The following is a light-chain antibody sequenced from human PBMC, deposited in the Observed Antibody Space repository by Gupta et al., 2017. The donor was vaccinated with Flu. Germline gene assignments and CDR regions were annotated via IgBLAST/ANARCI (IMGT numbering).Light chain of an antibody. CDR2: LGS. J-gene: IGKJ2*01. CDR1: QSLLHNNGYNY. V-gene: IGKV2-28*01. Sequence: DIVMTQSLLSLPVTPGEPASISCRSSQSLLHNNGYNYLDWYLQKPGQSPQLLIYLGSHRASGVPDRFSGSESGTDFTLKISRVEAEDVGVYYCMQALQTPYTFGQGTKLEIK. CDR3: MQALQTPYT.